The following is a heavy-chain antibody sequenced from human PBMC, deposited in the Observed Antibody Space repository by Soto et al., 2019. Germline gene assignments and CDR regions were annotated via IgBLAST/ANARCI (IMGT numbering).Heavy chain of an antibody. CDR1: GFIFNDYY. CDR2: ISGSGSTM. D-gene: IGHD3-3*01. CDR3: ARDNTIYHAFDI. V-gene: IGHV3-11*01. Sequence: GGSLRLSCAASGFIFNDYYMTWIRQAPGKGLEWVSYISGSGSTMYYADSVKGRFTISRDNAKNSLYLQMNSLRAEDTAVYYCARDNTIYHAFDIWGQGTMVTVSS. J-gene: IGHJ3*02.